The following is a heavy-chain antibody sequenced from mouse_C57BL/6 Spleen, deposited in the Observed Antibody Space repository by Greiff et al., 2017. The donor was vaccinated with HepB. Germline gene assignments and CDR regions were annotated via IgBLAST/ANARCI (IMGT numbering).Heavy chain of an antibody. CDR1: GYAFSSYW. J-gene: IGHJ4*01. CDR3: ARGGYDEEGYYAMDY. Sequence: VKLMESGAELVKPGASVKISCKASGYAFSSYWMNWVKQRPGKGLEWIGQIYPGDGDTNYNGKFKGKATLTADKSSSTAYMQLSSLTSEDSAVYFCARGGYDEEGYYAMDYWGQGTSVTVSS. D-gene: IGHD2-3*01. V-gene: IGHV1-80*01. CDR2: IYPGDGDT.